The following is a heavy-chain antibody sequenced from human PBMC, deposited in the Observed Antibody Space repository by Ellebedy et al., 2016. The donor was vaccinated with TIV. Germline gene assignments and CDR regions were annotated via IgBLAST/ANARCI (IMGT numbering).Heavy chain of an antibody. J-gene: IGHJ4*02. V-gene: IGHV3-23*01. CDR2: ITGSGDYT. CDR3: ARGPDYSSTSCYHPLY. CDR1: GFTFSSYA. D-gene: IGHD2-2*01. Sequence: GESLKISCAASGFTFSSYAMSWVRQAPGKGLEWVSAITGSGDYTYFADSVKGRFTISRDNSKNTLYLQMNSLRAEDKAVYYCARGPDYSSTSCYHPLYWGQGTLVTVSS.